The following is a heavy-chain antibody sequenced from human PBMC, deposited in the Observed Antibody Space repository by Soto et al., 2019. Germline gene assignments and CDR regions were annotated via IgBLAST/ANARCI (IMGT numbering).Heavy chain of an antibody. CDR3: ARYRGVIWNGENFDY. Sequence: SETLSLTCTVSGGSISSYYWSWIRQPPGKGLEWIGYIYYSGSTNYNPSLKSRVTISVDTSKNQFSLKLSSVTAADTAVYYCARYRGVIWNGENFDYRGQGTQVTLCS. V-gene: IGHV4-59*08. J-gene: IGHJ4*02. D-gene: IGHD3-10*01. CDR2: IYYSGST. CDR1: GGSISSYY.